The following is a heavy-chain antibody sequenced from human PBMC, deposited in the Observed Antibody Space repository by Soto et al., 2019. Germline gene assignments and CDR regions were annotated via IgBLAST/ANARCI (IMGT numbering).Heavy chain of an antibody. J-gene: IGHJ3*01. V-gene: IGHV3-74*01. Sequence: EVQLVESGGGLVQPGESLRLSCAASGFTFSYYWMHWVRQAPGKGLVWVSRIHSDGSSTTYADSVKGRFTISRDNARKTVYLQMISLRVEDTAVYYCARGDRGAFDLWGQGTVVTVSS. CDR1: GFTFSYYW. D-gene: IGHD1-26*01. CDR2: IHSDGSST. CDR3: ARGDRGAFDL.